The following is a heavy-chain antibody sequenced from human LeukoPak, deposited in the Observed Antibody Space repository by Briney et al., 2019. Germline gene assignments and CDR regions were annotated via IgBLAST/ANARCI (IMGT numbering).Heavy chain of an antibody. CDR1: GGSISSSSYY. V-gene: IGHV4-39*07. J-gene: IGHJ4*02. D-gene: IGHD6-19*01. CDR3: VRHSGWYFGY. Sequence: SETLSLTCTVSGGSISSSSYYWGWIRQPPGKGLEWIGSIYYGGSTYYNPSLKSRVTISVDTSKNQFSLKLSSVTAADTAVYYCVRHSGWYFGYWGQGTLVTVSS. CDR2: IYYGGST.